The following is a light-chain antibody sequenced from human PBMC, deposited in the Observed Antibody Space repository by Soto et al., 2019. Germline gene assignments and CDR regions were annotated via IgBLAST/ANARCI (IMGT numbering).Light chain of an antibody. CDR1: QSVSSSY. CDR2: GAS. V-gene: IGKV3-20*01. CDR3: QQYASSPYT. Sequence: EIVLTQSPGTLSLSPGERATLSCRAGQSVSSSYLAWYQQKPGQAPRLLIYGASSRATGIPDRFSGSGSGTDFTLTISRLEPEDFAIYYCQQYASSPYTFGQGTKVEIK. J-gene: IGKJ1*01.